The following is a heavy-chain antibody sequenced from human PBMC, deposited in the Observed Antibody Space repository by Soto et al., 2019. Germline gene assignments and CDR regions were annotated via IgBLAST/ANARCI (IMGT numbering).Heavy chain of an antibody. CDR1: GYTFTSYG. CDR3: ARDRGIAAAGTRAFDI. D-gene: IGHD6-13*01. V-gene: IGHV1-18*01. CDR2: ISAYNGNT. J-gene: IGHJ3*02. Sequence: ASVKVSCKASGYTFTSYGISWLRQAPGQGLEWMGWISAYNGNTNYAQKLQGRVTMTTDTSTSTAYMELRSLRSDDTAVYYCARDRGIAAAGTRAFDIWGQGTMVTVSS.